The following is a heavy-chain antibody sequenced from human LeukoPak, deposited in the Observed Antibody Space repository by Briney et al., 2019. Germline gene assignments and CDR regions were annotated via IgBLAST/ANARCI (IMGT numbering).Heavy chain of an antibody. V-gene: IGHV3-30*18. J-gene: IGHJ4*02. Sequence: GRSLRLSCAASGFSFSACGMHWVRQAPGRGQERLAVFSYDGIETHYADSVKGRLTISRDNSKNTLYLQMSNLRAEDTAVYYCVKEQSYGWYRVADYWGQGTLVTVSS. CDR2: FSYDGIET. CDR3: VKEQSYGWYRVADY. D-gene: IGHD6-19*01. CDR1: GFSFSACG.